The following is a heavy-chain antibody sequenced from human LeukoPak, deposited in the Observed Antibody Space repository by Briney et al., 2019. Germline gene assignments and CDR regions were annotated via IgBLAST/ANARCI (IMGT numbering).Heavy chain of an antibody. CDR2: IYSGGST. CDR1: GFTLSSNY. Sequence: GGSLRLSCAASGFTLSSNYMSWVRQAPGKGLEWVSVIYSGGSTYYSESVRGRCTISRDNSKNTLYLQMNILRAEDTAVYYCARAERYDILTGYYRDYWGQGTLVTVSS. J-gene: IGHJ4*02. V-gene: IGHV3-66*02. CDR3: ARAERYDILTGYYRDY. D-gene: IGHD3-9*01.